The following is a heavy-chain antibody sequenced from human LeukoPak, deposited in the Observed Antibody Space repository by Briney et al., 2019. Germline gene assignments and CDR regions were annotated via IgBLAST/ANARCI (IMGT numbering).Heavy chain of an antibody. CDR2: ISSSSSTI. CDR3: ARGIRAGIYYFDY. V-gene: IGHV3-48*04. CDR1: GFTSSSYS. D-gene: IGHD6-19*01. Sequence: PGGSLRLSCAASGFTSSSYSMNWVRQAPGKGLEWVSYISSSSSTIYYADSVKGRFTISRDNAKNSLYLQMNSLRAEDTAVYYCARGIRAGIYYFDYWGQGTLVTVSS. J-gene: IGHJ4*02.